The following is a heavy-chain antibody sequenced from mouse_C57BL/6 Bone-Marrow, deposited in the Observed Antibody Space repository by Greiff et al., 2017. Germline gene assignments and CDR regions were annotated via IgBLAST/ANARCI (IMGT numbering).Heavy chain of an antibody. Sequence: EVKLVESGGGLVQPKGSLKLSCAASGFSFNTYAMNWVRQAPGKGLEGVARIRSKSNNYATSYADSVKDRFTISRDDSESMLYLQMNNLKTEDTAMYYCVNWDVGYWGQGTTLTVSS. J-gene: IGHJ2*01. CDR1: GFSFNTYA. V-gene: IGHV10-1*01. D-gene: IGHD4-1*01. CDR2: IRSKSNNYAT. CDR3: VNWDVGY.